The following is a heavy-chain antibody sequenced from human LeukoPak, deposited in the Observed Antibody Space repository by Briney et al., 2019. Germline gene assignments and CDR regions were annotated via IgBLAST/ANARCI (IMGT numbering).Heavy chain of an antibody. V-gene: IGHV4-59*01. CDR3: ARELYYDSSGFGAFDI. J-gene: IGHJ3*02. D-gene: IGHD3-22*01. Sequence: SETLSLTCTVSGGSMSSYYWSWIRQPPGKGLEWIGYIYYSGSTNYNPSLKSRVTISVDTSKNQFSLKLSSVTAADTAVYYCARELYYDSSGFGAFDIWGQGTMVTVSS. CDR1: GGSMSSYY. CDR2: IYYSGST.